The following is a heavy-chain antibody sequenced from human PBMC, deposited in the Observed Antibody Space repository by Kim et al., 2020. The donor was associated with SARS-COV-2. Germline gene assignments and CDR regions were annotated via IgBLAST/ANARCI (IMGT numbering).Heavy chain of an antibody. CDR2: ISSSSSYI. Sequence: GGSLRLSCAASGFTFSSYSMNWVRQAPGKGLEWVSSISSSSSYIYYADSVKGRFTISRDNAKNSLYLQMNSLRAEDTAVYYCARDDVDIVATPDYWGQGTLVTVSS. CDR3: ARDDVDIVATPDY. CDR1: GFTFSSYS. D-gene: IGHD5-12*01. V-gene: IGHV3-21*01. J-gene: IGHJ4*02.